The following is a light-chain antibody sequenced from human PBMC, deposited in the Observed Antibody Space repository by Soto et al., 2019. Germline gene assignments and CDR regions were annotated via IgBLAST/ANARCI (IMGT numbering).Light chain of an antibody. CDR3: QQYYSSPPGFT. J-gene: IGKJ3*01. Sequence: PGERATLSCRASQRVSSTYFAWYRQKPGQPPRLLIYGAANRATGVPDRFSGSGSGTDFTLTISRLEPEDFAVDSCQQYYSSPPGFTFGPGTTVEVK. CDR1: QRVSSTY. V-gene: IGKV3-20*01. CDR2: GAA.